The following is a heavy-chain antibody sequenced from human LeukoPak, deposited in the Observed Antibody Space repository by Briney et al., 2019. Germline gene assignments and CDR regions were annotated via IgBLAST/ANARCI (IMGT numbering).Heavy chain of an antibody. CDR3: AARYFDWLLSPYYYGMDV. D-gene: IGHD3-9*01. J-gene: IGHJ6*04. CDR1: GGSISSSNW. V-gene: IGHV4-4*02. CDR2: IYHSGST. Sequence: SETLSLTCAVSGGSISSSNWWSWVRQPPGKGLEWIGEIYHSGSTNYKPSLKSRVTISVDKSKNQFSLKLSSVTAADTAVYYCAARYFDWLLSPYYYGMDVWGKGTTVTVSS.